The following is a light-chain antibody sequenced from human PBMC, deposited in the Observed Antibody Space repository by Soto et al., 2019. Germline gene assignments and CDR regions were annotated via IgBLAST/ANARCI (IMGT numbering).Light chain of an antibody. J-gene: IGLJ1*01. CDR3: SSYTGSNTLYV. CDR2: DVS. Sequence: QSVLTQPASVSGSPGQSITISCTGTSSDVGGYNYVSWYHHHPGKAPKLMIYDVSDRPSGVSNRFSGSKSGNTASLTISGLQAEDEADYYCSSYTGSNTLYVFGTGTKVTVL. V-gene: IGLV2-14*03. CDR1: SSDVGGYNY.